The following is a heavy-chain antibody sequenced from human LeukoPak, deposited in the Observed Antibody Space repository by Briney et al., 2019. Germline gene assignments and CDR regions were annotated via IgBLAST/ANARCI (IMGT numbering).Heavy chain of an antibody. V-gene: IGHV3-21*04. CDR3: AREEVDNNSYYYGMDV. CDR2: ISSSSSYI. D-gene: IGHD1-1*01. CDR1: GFTFSSYS. J-gene: IGHJ6*02. Sequence: GGSLRLSCAASGFTFSSYSMNWVRQAPGKGLEWVSSISSSSSYIYYADSVKGRFTISRDNAKNSLYLQMNSLRAEDTAVYYCAREEVDNNSYYYGMDVWGQGTTVTVSS.